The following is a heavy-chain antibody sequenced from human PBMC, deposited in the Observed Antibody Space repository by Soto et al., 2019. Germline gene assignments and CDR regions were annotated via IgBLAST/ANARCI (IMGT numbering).Heavy chain of an antibody. CDR1: GFTFSSYW. V-gene: IGHV3-74*01. Sequence: VQLVESGGGLVQPGGSLRLSCAASGFTFSSYWMHWVRQAPGKGLVWVSRINSDGSSTSYADSVKGRFTISRDNAKNTLYLQMNSLRAEDTAVYYCAREGSSWDYYYYYYMDVWGKGTTVTVSS. J-gene: IGHJ6*03. CDR3: AREGSSWDYYYYYYMDV. CDR2: INSDGSST. D-gene: IGHD6-13*01.